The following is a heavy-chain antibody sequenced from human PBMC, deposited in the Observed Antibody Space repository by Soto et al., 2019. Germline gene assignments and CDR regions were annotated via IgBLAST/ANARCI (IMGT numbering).Heavy chain of an antibody. D-gene: IGHD3-3*01. V-gene: IGHV3-53*01. CDR3: AKAGDDFWSGYLFYFDS. Sequence: GGSLRLSCAASGFTVSSNYMSWVRQAPGKGLEWVSVIYSGGSTYYADSVKGRFTISRDNSKNTVYLQMSSLRAEDTAVYYCAKAGDDFWSGYLFYFDSWGQGTLVTVSS. CDR1: GFTVSSNY. CDR2: IYSGGST. J-gene: IGHJ4*02.